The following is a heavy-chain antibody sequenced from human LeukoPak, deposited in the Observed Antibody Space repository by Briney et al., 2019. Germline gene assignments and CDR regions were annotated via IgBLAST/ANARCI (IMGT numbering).Heavy chain of an antibody. J-gene: IGHJ6*03. Sequence: GGSLRLSCAASGFTFSSYAMGWVRQAPGKGLEWVSAISGSGGSTYYADSVKGRFTISRDNSKNTLYLQMNSLRVEDTAVYYCVRNRDLYMDVWGKGTTVTVSS. CDR3: VRNRDLYMDV. D-gene: IGHD1-14*01. CDR1: GFTFSSYA. CDR2: ISGSGGST. V-gene: IGHV3-23*01.